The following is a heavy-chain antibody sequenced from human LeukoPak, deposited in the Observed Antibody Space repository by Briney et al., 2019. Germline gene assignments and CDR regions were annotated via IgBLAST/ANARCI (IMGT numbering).Heavy chain of an antibody. CDR2: IYHSGST. D-gene: IGHD2-15*01. V-gene: IGHV4-30-2*01. CDR3: ARDLLPYAFDI. J-gene: IGHJ3*02. CDR1: GGSISGTYS. Sequence: PSETLSLTCTVSGGSISGTYSWSWIRQPPGKGLEWIGYIYHSGSTYYNPSLKSRVTISVDRSKNQFSLKLSSVTATDTAVYYCARDLLPYAFDIWGQGTMVTVSS.